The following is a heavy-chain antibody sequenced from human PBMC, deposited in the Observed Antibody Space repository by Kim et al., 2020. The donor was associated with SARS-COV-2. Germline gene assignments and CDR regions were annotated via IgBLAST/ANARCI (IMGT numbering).Heavy chain of an antibody. V-gene: IGHV3-49*04. J-gene: IGHJ4*02. CDR3: TRGDYDFWSGYTTIDY. D-gene: IGHD3-3*01. CDR2: IRSKAYGGTT. CDR1: GFTFGDYA. Sequence: GGSLRLSCTASGFTFGDYAMSWVRQAPGKGLEWVGFIRSKAYGGTTEYAASVKGRFTISRDDSKSIAYLQMNSLKTEDTAVYYCTRGDYDFWSGYTTIDYWGQGTLVTVSS.